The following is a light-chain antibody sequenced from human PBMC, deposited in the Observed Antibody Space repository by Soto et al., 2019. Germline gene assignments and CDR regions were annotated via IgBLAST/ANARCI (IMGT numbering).Light chain of an antibody. CDR2: GAS. Sequence: EIVMTQSPLTLSVSPGERATLSCRASQSVGSNLAWYQQKPGQAPRLLIYGASTRATGVPARFSGSGSGTEFTLTISGLQSEDFAVYYCQQFNTWPRTFGQGTKVEIK. V-gene: IGKV3-15*01. CDR3: QQFNTWPRT. CDR1: QSVGSN. J-gene: IGKJ1*01.